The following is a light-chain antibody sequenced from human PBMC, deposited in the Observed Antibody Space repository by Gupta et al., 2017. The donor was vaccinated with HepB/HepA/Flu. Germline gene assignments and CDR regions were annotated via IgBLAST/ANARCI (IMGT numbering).Light chain of an antibody. V-gene: IGLV7-46*01. CDR2: ETN. Sequence: QAVVTQDPSLSVSPGGTVTLTCGPSTGAVTSGHWPYWFQQKPGQPPRTLIYETNNKYSWTPARFSGSIHGGKAALTLSGAEDEDEAEYYCFLACGGRPWVFGDGTKLTVL. J-gene: IGLJ3*02. CDR3: FLACGGRPWV. CDR1: TGAVTSGHW.